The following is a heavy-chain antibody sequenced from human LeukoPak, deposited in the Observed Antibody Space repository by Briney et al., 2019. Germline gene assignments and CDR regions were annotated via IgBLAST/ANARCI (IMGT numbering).Heavy chain of an antibody. CDR3: ARDQVVGSGSNSP. J-gene: IGHJ5*02. CDR2: IWYDGSNK. D-gene: IGHD3-10*01. CDR1: GFTFSSYG. V-gene: IGHV3-33*01. Sequence: GGSLRLSCAASGFTFSSYGMHWVRQAPGKGLEWVAVIWYDGSNKYYADSVEGRFTISRDNAKNTLYLQMNSLRAEDTAIYYCARDQVVGSGSNSPWGQGTLVTVSS.